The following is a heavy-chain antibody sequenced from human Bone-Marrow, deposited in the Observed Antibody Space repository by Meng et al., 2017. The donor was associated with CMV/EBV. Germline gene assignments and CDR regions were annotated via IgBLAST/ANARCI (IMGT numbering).Heavy chain of an antibody. V-gene: IGHV3-66*02. J-gene: IGHJ6*02. D-gene: IGHD6-19*01. CDR3: ARRLPSGWNKDV. CDR1: GFTVSSNY. CDR2: IYSNGFT. Sequence: GGSLRLSCAASGFTVSSNYMTWVRQAPGKGLEWVSIIYSNGFTYYTDSVKGRFTISRDSSKNTPYLQMNTLRTDDTALYYCARRLPSGWNKDVWGQGTTVTVSS.